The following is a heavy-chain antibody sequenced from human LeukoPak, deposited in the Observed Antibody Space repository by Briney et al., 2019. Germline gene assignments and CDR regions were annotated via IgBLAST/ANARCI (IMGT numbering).Heavy chain of an antibody. CDR3: ARLTARDYYYMDV. Sequence: SETLSLTCAVYGGSFSGYDWSWIRQPPGKGLEWIGEINHSGSTNYNPSLKSRVTISVDTSKNQFSLKLSSVTAADTAVYYCARLTARDYYYMDVWGKGTTGTVSS. CDR1: GGSFSGYD. V-gene: IGHV4-34*01. CDR2: INHSGST. D-gene: IGHD2-21*02. J-gene: IGHJ6*03.